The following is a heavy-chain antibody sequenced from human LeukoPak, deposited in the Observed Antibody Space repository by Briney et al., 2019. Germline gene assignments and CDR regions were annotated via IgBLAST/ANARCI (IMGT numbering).Heavy chain of an antibody. CDR3: ARDLGGTSWIGGFDH. D-gene: IGHD3-10*01. CDR2: INSDGGST. J-gene: IGHJ4*02. Sequence: GGSLRLSCAASGFTFSSYWIHWVRHAPGKGLVWVSRINSDGGSTNYADSVKGRFTISRDNAKNTLYLQMNSLRAEDTALYYCARDLGGTSWIGGFDHWGQGTLVTVSS. V-gene: IGHV3-74*01. CDR1: GFTFSSYW.